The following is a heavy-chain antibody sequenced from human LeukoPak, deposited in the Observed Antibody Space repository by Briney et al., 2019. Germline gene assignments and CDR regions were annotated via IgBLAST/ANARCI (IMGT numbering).Heavy chain of an antibody. CDR1: GGSISSYY. V-gene: IGHV4-59*12. Sequence: PSETLSLTCTVSGGSISSYYWSWIRQPPGKGLEWIGYISFSGSTNYNPSLKSRVTISVDTSKNQFSLKLSSVTAADTAVYYCARSRYGDIDYWGQGTLVTVSS. CDR2: ISFSGST. CDR3: ARSRYGDIDY. D-gene: IGHD4-17*01. J-gene: IGHJ4*02.